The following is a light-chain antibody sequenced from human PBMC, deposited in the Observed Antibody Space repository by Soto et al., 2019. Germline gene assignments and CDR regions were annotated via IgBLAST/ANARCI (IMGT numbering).Light chain of an antibody. CDR3: QQSDSTPIT. CDR2: GAS. V-gene: IGKV1-39*01. CDR1: QSITSD. Sequence: DIQMTQSPSSLSASVGDRVTITCRAGQSITSDLNWYQQKPGKAPKLLIYGASTLPSGVPSRFSGSGSGTDFTLTISSLQPEDFATYYCQQSDSTPITFGQGTRLEIK. J-gene: IGKJ5*01.